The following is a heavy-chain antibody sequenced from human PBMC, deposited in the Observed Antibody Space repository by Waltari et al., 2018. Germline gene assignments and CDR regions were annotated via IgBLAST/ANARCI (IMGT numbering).Heavy chain of an antibody. CDR3: ARKYYDFWSGYYPNYFDY. CDR2: IYYSGTT. Sequence: QLQLQESGPGLVKPSETLSLTCTVSGGSISSSSYYWGWIRQPPGKGLEWIGSIYYSGTTHYNPSLKSRVTISVDTSKNQFSLELSSVTAADTAVYYCARKYYDFWSGYYPNYFDYWGQGTLVTVSS. CDR1: GGSISSSSYY. J-gene: IGHJ4*02. D-gene: IGHD3-3*01. V-gene: IGHV4-39*01.